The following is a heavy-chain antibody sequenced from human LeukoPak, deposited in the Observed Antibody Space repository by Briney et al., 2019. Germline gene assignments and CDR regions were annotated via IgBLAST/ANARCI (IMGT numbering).Heavy chain of an antibody. CDR3: AKVSWSASDRHC. Sequence: GGSLRLSCAASGLTFNSYDLSWVRQAPGKGLDWVSGITGSGGSAFYADSVKGRFTISRDDSKNTLYLQMNSLRAEDTAVYYCAKVSWSASDRHCWGQGTLVTVSS. J-gene: IGHJ4*02. V-gene: IGHV3-23*01. D-gene: IGHD3-3*01. CDR2: ITGSGGSA. CDR1: GLTFNSYD.